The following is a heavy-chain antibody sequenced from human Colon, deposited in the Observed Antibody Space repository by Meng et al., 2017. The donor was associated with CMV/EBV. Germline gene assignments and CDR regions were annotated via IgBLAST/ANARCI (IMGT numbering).Heavy chain of an antibody. V-gene: IGHV1-18*01. Sequence: QVQLVQSGAEVKKPGASVKVSCKTSGYTFTNFGISWVRQAPGQGLEWMAYISPYNGDTNYAQRFQGRVALTTDTSTSTVYMELGSLTSDDTAMYYCASHSSYVWGSHHWGQGTLVTVSS. CDR3: ASHSSYVWGSHH. CDR2: ISPYNGDT. D-gene: IGHD3-16*01. J-gene: IGHJ1*01. CDR1: GYTFTNFG.